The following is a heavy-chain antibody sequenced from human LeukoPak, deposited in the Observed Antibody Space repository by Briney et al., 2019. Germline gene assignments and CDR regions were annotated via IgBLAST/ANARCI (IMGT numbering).Heavy chain of an antibody. CDR1: GFRFSDYW. Sequence: GGSLRLSCAASGFRFSDYWMSWVRQAPGKGLEWVASINPDGSVGKYVDSVEGRFTISRDNAKNSLYLQTNTLRAEDTALYYCARATYSHTTWHYWGQGTLVTVSS. CDR2: INPDGSVG. D-gene: IGHD1-26*01. J-gene: IGHJ4*02. V-gene: IGHV3-7*01. CDR3: ARATYSHTTWHY.